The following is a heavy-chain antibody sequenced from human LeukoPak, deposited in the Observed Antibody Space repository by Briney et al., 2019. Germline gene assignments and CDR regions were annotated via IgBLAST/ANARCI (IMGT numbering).Heavy chain of an antibody. J-gene: IGHJ4*02. Sequence: GGSLRLSCAASGFTFSSYGMHWVRQAPGKGLEWVAFIRYDGSNKYYADSVKGRFTISRDNSKNTLYLQMNSLRAEDTAVYYCARDYYDSSGYSFAYSDYWGQGTLVTVSS. CDR3: ARDYYDSSGYSFAYSDY. CDR2: IRYDGSNK. D-gene: IGHD3-22*01. V-gene: IGHV3-30*02. CDR1: GFTFSSYG.